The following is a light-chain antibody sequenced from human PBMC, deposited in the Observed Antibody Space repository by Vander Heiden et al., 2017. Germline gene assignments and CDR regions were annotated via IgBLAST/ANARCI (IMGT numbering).Light chain of an antibody. CDR3: QSADSSGADVV. CDR2: KDS. Sequence: SYELTQPPSVSVSPGQTARITCSGDALPKQYTFWYQQKPGQAPVLVMYKDSERSSGIPDRFSGSSSGTTVTLTISGGQAEDEADYYCQSADSSGADVVFGGGTKLTGL. V-gene: IGLV3-25*03. J-gene: IGLJ2*01. CDR1: ALPKQY.